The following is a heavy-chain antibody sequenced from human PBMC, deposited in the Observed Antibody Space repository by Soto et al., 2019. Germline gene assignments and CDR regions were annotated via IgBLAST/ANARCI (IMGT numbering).Heavy chain of an antibody. D-gene: IGHD4-17*01. Sequence: QVQLVQSGAEVKKPGASVKVSCKTSGYTFTRYDINWVRQATGQGLEWMGWMNPKSGYTGYAQKCQGRVTMTRDTSISTAYMELSSLRSEDTAVYYCARTDGDLDYWGQGTLVTVSS. CDR1: GYTFTRYD. J-gene: IGHJ4*02. V-gene: IGHV1-8*01. CDR2: MNPKSGYT. CDR3: ARTDGDLDY.